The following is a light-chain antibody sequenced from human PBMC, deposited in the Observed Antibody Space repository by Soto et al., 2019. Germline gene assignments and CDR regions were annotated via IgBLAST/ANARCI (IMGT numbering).Light chain of an antibody. Sequence: DIQITQSPSTLSASVGDRVTITCRADQSITRWLAWFQQKPGKAPSLLIYDATNLQPGVPSRFSGSGSGTEFTRTISSLQPDDFATYYCQQYNGYSYSFGQGTRVESK. CDR2: DAT. CDR1: QSITRW. V-gene: IGKV1-5*01. CDR3: QQYNGYSYS. J-gene: IGKJ2*01.